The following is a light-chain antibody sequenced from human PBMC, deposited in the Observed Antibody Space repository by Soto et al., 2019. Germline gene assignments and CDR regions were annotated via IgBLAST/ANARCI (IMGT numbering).Light chain of an antibody. V-gene: IGKV3-15*01. CDR2: GAS. J-gene: IGKJ4*01. CDR3: QQYNDWPLT. Sequence: EIVMTQSPATLSVSPGERPTLSCRASQSINTNLAWYQQNRGQGPRLLIYGASSRATGTPARFSGSGSGTGFTLTISSLQSEDFAIYYCQQYNDWPLTFGGGTKVEIK. CDR1: QSINTN.